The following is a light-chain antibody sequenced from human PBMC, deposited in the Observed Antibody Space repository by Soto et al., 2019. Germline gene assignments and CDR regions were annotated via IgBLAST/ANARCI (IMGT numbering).Light chain of an antibody. CDR3: GTWDSSLSARV. CDR2: SNN. J-gene: IGLJ3*02. CDR1: SSNIGSNT. V-gene: IGLV1-44*01. Sequence: QPVLTQPPSASGTPGQRVTISCSGSSSNIGSNTVNWYQQLPGTAPKLLIYSNNQRPSGVPDRFSGSKSGTSASLAISGLQSEDEADYYCGTWDSSLSARVFGGGTKLTVL.